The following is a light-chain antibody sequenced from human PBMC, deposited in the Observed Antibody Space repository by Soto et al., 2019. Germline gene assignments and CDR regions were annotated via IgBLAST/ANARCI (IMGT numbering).Light chain of an antibody. V-gene: IGKV3-11*01. CDR3: QQRTT. CDR2: DAS. J-gene: IGKJ1*01. Sequence: ESVLTQAPATPALSPGEIATLSCRASQSVSSYLAWYQQKPGQAPRLLIYDASNRATGIPARFSGSGSGTDFTLTISSLEPEDFAVYYCQQRTTFGQGTKVDIK. CDR1: QSVSSY.